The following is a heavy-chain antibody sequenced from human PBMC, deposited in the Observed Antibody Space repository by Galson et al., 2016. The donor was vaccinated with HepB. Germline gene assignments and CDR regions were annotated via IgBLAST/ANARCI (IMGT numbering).Heavy chain of an antibody. CDR2: ITSDASRG. Sequence: SLRLSCAVSGFTLSTSSMRWVRQAPGKGLEWVSTITSDASRGYYATSVKGRFTFSRDESKNTLFLQMNSLGVEDTAIYYCAKGGSYYPVWGQGTLVTVSS. CDR3: AKGGSYYPV. D-gene: IGHD1-26*01. V-gene: IGHV3-23*01. J-gene: IGHJ4*02. CDR1: GFTLSTSS.